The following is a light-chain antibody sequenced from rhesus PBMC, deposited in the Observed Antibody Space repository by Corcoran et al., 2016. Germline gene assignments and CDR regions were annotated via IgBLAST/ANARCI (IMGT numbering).Light chain of an antibody. J-gene: IGKJ4*01. CDR1: QGISHD. CDR3: PHGYGIPLT. V-gene: IGKV1S17*01. CDR2: AAT. Sequence: DIQMTQSPSSLSASVGDRVTITCQASQGISHDLAWYQQKPGKVPKLLNIAATTLQSGVPSRFSGNGSWTVFTLTIRNLQPGDFATYYCPHGYGIPLTFGGGTKVEIK.